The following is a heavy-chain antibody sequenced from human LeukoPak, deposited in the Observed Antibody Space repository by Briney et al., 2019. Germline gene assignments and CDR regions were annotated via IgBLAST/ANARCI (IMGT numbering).Heavy chain of an antibody. Sequence: GASVKVSCKASGYTFTNYGMHWVRQAPGQRLEWMGWINACNGNTKYSQKFQGRVTFTRDTSASTAYMELSSLSSEDTAVYYCARHNDRTRGAFDIWGQGTMVTVSS. CDR2: INACNGNT. D-gene: IGHD1-1*01. CDR3: ARHNDRTRGAFDI. CDR1: GYTFTNYG. V-gene: IGHV1-3*01. J-gene: IGHJ3*02.